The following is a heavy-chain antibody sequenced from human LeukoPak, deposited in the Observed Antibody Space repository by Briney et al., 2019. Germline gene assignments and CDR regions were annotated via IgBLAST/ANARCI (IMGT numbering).Heavy chain of an antibody. J-gene: IGHJ1*01. V-gene: IGHV4-59*08. CDR1: GDSISSHF. Sequence: PSETLSLTCTVSGDSISSHFWSCIRQPPGKGLEWIGCIHYTGSTNYNPSLKSRVTISVDTSKNQLSLRLSSVTAADTAVYYCARLRRGSSGYPECFEHWGQGTLVTVSS. D-gene: IGHD3-22*01. CDR2: IHYTGST. CDR3: ARLRRGSSGYPECFEH.